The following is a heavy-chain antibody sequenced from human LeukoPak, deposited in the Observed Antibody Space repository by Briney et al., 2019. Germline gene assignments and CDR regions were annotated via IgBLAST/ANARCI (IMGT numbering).Heavy chain of an antibody. D-gene: IGHD1-26*01. CDR1: GFTFSSYA. V-gene: IGHV3-64*01. J-gene: IGHJ3*02. Sequence: GGSLRLSCAASGFTFSSYAMHWVRQAPGKGLEYVSAISSNGGSTYYANSVKGRFTISRDNSKNTLYLQMGSLRAEDMAVYYCARDRWELRNAFDIWGQGTMVTVPS. CDR2: ISSNGGST. CDR3: ARDRWELRNAFDI.